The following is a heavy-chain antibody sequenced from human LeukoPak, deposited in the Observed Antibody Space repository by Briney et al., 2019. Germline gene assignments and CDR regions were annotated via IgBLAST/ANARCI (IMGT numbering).Heavy chain of an antibody. Sequence: GRSLRLSCAASGFTFGEYAMHWVRQAPGKGLEWVAVISYDGRQKFYGDSVKGRFTISRDNAKNSLYLQMNSLRAEDMALYYCAKDMNYYDSSGYYYSVAFDIWGQGTMVTVSS. V-gene: IGHV3-30-3*01. CDR2: ISYDGRQK. J-gene: IGHJ3*02. CDR3: AKDMNYYDSSGYYYSVAFDI. CDR1: GFTFGEYA. D-gene: IGHD3-22*01.